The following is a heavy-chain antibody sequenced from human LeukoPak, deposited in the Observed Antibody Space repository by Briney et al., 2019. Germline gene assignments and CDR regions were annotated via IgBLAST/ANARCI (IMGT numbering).Heavy chain of an antibody. D-gene: IGHD3-22*01. CDR1: GFTFSSYA. CDR2: ISSNGGST. J-gene: IGHJ4*02. CDR3: AKDSYYYDRRGFDY. Sequence: VGSLRLSRSASGFTFSSYAMHWVRQAPGKGLEYVSAISSNGGSTYYADSVKGRFTISRDNSKNTLYLQMSSLRAEDTAVYYCAKDSYYYDRRGFDYWGQGTLVPVSS. V-gene: IGHV3-64D*06.